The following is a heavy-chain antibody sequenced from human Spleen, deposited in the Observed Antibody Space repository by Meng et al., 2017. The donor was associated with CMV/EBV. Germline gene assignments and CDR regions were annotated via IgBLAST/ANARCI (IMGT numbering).Heavy chain of an antibody. CDR1: GLNFKNSW. Sequence: VRLVESVGGLVRPGGSLRLSCEVSGLNFKNSWMSWVRQAPGKGPEWVALIKSKVDGGTTDYAAPVRGRFTFSRDDSKSTIYLQMNNVKTEDTAVYYCTTGRGGYNAEDYWGHGTLVTVSS. D-gene: IGHD1-1*01. CDR3: TTGRGGYNAEDY. CDR2: IKSKVDGGTT. V-gene: IGHV3-15*01. J-gene: IGHJ4*01.